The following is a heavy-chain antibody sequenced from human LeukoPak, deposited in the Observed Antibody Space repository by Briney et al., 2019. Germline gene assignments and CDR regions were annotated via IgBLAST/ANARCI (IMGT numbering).Heavy chain of an antibody. CDR2: ISAYNGNT. Sequence: ASVKVSCKASGYTFTSYGISWVRQAPGQGLEWMGWISAYNGNTNYAQKLQGRVTMTTDTSTSTAYMELRSLRSDDTAVYYCARDRGSSSWSGYFDLWGRGTLVTVSS. J-gene: IGHJ2*01. V-gene: IGHV1-18*01. CDR1: GYTFTSYG. CDR3: ARDRGSSSWSGYFDL. D-gene: IGHD6-13*01.